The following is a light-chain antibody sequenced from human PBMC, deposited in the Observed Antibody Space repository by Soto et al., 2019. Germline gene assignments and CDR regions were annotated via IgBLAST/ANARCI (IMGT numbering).Light chain of an antibody. CDR2: GAS. Sequence: ERVMTQSPATLSVSLGERVTLSCRASQSVRSNLAWYQQKLGQAPRLLIYGASTRATGIPARFSGSGSGTEFTLTIRSLQSEDIAVYYCQQYDNWPPFTFGPGTKVDIK. J-gene: IGKJ3*01. V-gene: IGKV3-15*01. CDR3: QQYDNWPPFT. CDR1: QSVRSN.